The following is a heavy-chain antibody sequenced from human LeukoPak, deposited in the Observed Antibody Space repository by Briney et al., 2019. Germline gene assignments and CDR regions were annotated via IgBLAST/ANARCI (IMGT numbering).Heavy chain of an antibody. V-gene: IGHV4-59*08. CDR1: GGSISSHY. J-gene: IGHJ3*02. CDR3: ARQGIDAFDI. CDR2: IYYTGTS. Sequence: SETLSLTCTVSGGSISSHYWSWIRQPPGKGLEWIAYIYYTGTSNYNPSLKSRVTISVDPSKNQISLRLSSVTAADTAVYYCARQGIDAFDIWGQGTLVTVSS.